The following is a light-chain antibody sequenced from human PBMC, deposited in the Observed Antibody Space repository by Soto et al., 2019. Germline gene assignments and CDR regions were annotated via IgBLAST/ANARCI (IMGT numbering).Light chain of an antibody. J-gene: IGKJ5*01. Sequence: DIHITQSPSTLSASVGDRVTITFRASQSISSYLAWYQQKPGKAPKLLIYDASNLDSGVPSRFSGSGSGTDFTLTISSLEPEDFAVYYCQQRSNWPPITFGQGTRLEIK. CDR2: DAS. V-gene: IGKV1-5*01. CDR3: QQRSNWPPIT. CDR1: QSISSY.